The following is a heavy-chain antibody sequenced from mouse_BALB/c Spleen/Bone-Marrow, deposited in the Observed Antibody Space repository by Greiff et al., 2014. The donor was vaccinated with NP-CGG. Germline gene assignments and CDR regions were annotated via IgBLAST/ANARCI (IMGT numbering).Heavy chain of an antibody. CDR1: GFSLTGYA. CDR3: ARDQGYRNYYYAMDY. V-gene: IGHV2-6-7*01. J-gene: IGHJ4*01. D-gene: IGHD3-2*02. CDR2: IWGDGST. Sequence: VHLVESGPGLVAPSQSLSITCAVSGFSLTGYAVNWVRQPPGKGLEWLGMIWGDGSTDYNSVFKSRLTISKDNSKSQVFLKMNSLQTEDTAAYYCARDQGYRNYYYAMDYWGQGISVTVSS.